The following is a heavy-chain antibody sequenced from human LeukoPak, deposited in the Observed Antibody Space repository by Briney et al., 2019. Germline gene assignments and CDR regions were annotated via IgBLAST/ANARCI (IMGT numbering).Heavy chain of an antibody. CDR1: GYSFTSYY. D-gene: IGHD5-24*01. CDR3: ARGLDGRGGFDY. V-gene: IGHV1-46*01. Sequence: ASVKVSCKASGYSFTSYYMHWVRQAPGQGLEWMGIINPSGGSTSYAQKFQGRVTMTRDMSTSTVYMELSSPRSEDTAVYYCARGLDGRGGFDYWGQGTLVTVSS. CDR2: INPSGGST. J-gene: IGHJ4*02.